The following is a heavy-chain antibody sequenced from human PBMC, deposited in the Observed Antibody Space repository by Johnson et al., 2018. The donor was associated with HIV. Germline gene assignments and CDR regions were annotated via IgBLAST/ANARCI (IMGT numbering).Heavy chain of an antibody. CDR3: ARDLTYYYDSSTYVRAFDI. V-gene: IGHV3-66*01. D-gene: IGHD3-22*01. CDR1: GFTVSSNY. CDR2: ISSGADT. Sequence: VQLVESGGGVVQPGGSLRLSCAASGFTVSSNYMSWVRQAPGKGLEWVSVISSGADTWYAGSVTGRFTISRDNSKNTLYLQMNSLRAEDTAVYYCARDLTYYYDSSTYVRAFDIWGQGTMVTVSS. J-gene: IGHJ3*02.